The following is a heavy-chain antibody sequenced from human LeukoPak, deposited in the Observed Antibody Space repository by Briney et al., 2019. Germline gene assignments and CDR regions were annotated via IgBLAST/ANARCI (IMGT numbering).Heavy chain of an antibody. J-gene: IGHJ6*03. CDR3: AKVAEVGAAGYYYYMDV. V-gene: IGHV3-48*01. Sequence: SGGSLRLSCAASGFTFRSYSMNWVRQAPGKGREGVSYISSSSSTIYYADSVKGRFTISRDSSKNTLYLQMNGLRAEDTAVYYCAKVAEVGAAGYYYYMDVWGKGTTVTISS. CDR2: ISSSSSTI. D-gene: IGHD2-15*01. CDR1: GFTFRSYS.